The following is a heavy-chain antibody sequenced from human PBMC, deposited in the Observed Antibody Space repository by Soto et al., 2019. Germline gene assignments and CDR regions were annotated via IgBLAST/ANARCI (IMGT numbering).Heavy chain of an antibody. J-gene: IGHJ6*03. V-gene: IGHV3-11*01. CDR2: ISSGGSPI. CDR3: ARDPRYCSGGSCYSAGEDHYYYYLDV. Sequence: QVQLVESGGGLVKPGGSLRLSCVASGFSFSDYYMSWIRQAPGKGLEWVSYISSGGSPIYYTDSVKGRFTISRDNAENSLYLQMNSLRAEDTAVYYCARDPRYCSGGSCYSAGEDHYYYYLDVWGKGTTVTVSS. CDR1: GFSFSDYY. D-gene: IGHD2-15*01.